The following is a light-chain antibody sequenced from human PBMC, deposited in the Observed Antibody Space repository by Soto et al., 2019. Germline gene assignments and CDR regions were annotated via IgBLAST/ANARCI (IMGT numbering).Light chain of an antibody. CDR3: QQDSTSRLT. V-gene: IGKV3-20*01. Sequence: EIVLTQSPGTLSLSPGERATLSCRASQSVTSSYLAWYQQKPGQAPRLLISGASSRATGIPDSFSGSGSGTDFTLTISRLEPEDFAVYYCQQDSTSRLTFGGGTKVEIK. CDR2: GAS. CDR1: QSVTSSY. J-gene: IGKJ4*01.